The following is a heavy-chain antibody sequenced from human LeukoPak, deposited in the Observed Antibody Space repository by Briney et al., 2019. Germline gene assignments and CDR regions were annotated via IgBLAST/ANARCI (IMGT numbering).Heavy chain of an antibody. CDR1: GFTFSSYL. J-gene: IGHJ6*02. V-gene: IGHV3-7*04. Sequence: RSGGSLRLSCAASGFTFSSYLMTWVRQAPGKGLEWVATIKEDGTEEYYADSVKGRFTISRDNVKNSLYLQMNSLRAEDTAVYYCARDVEHSDFDSEVWVGYYGLDVWGQGTTVTVS. CDR3: ARDVEHSDFDSEVWVGYYGLDV. CDR2: IKEDGTEE. D-gene: IGHD5-12*01.